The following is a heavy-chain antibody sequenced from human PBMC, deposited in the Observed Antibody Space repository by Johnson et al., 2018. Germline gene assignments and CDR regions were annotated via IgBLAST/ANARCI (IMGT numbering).Heavy chain of an antibody. V-gene: IGHV3-7*01. CDR1: EFTFRNYW. D-gene: IGHD2-15*01. J-gene: IGHJ3*02. CDR3: ARLRSAPSWGDALDI. Sequence: VHLVQCGGGSVQPGGSLRLSCAAFEFTFRNYWMTWVRQAPWKGLEWVANIKESGTGQYYADSVKGRFTISRDNAKNSMYLQMSSLSVEDAAIYYCARLRSAPSWGDALDIWGQGTLVIVSS. CDR2: IKESGTGQ.